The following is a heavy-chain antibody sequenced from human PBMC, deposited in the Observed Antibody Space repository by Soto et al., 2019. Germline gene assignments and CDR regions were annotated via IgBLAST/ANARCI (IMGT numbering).Heavy chain of an antibody. Sequence: ASVKVSCKASGYTFTGYYMHWVRQAPGQGLEWMGWINPNSGGTNDAQKFQGRVTMTRDTSISTAYMELSRLRSDDTAVYYCARDQSQGAFDIWGQGTMVTVSS. CDR2: INPNSGGT. J-gene: IGHJ3*02. CDR3: ARDQSQGAFDI. CDR1: GYTFTGYY. V-gene: IGHV1-2*02.